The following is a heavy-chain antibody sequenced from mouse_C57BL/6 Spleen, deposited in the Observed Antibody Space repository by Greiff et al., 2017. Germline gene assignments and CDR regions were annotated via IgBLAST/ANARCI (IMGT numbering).Heavy chain of an antibody. D-gene: IGHD2-5*01. CDR3: TRYRSISNYYAMDY. CDR2: IDPETGGT. V-gene: IGHV1-15*01. CDR1: GYTFTDYE. J-gene: IGHJ4*01. Sequence: QVQLQQSGAELVRPGASVTLSCKASGYTFTDYEMHWVKQTPVHGLEWIGAIDPETGGTAYNQKFKGKAILTADTSASTAYMALRSLTSEDSAVYYCTRYRSISNYYAMDYWGQGTSVTVAS.